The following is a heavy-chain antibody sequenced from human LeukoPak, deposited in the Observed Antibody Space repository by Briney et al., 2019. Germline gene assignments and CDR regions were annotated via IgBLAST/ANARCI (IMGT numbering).Heavy chain of an antibody. J-gene: IGHJ5*02. D-gene: IGHD4-17*01. CDR1: GYTFTGYY. CDR3: ASTPPDYGVASGRFDP. V-gene: IGHV1-2*07. Sequence: ASVKVSCKASGYTFTGYYMHWLRQAPGQGLEWMGWINPESGGTKFAHKFQGRVTMTRDTSITTAYMELNNLRSDDRAVYYCASTPPDYGVASGRFDPWGQGTLVTVSS. CDR2: INPESGGT.